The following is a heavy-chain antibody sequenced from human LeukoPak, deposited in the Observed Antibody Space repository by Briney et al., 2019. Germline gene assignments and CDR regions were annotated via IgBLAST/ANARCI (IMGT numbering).Heavy chain of an antibody. V-gene: IGHV1-2*06. CDR3: ARDNSVAYYDSSGYSN. Sequence: ASVKVSCKASGYTFTGYYMNWVRQTPGQGLEWMGRIIPNIGCTNYAQKFQGRVTMTRDTSISTAYMELTRLRSDDTAVYYFARDNSVAYYDSSGYSNWGQGTLVTVSS. D-gene: IGHD3-22*01. CDR2: IIPNIGCT. CDR1: GYTFTGYY. J-gene: IGHJ4*02.